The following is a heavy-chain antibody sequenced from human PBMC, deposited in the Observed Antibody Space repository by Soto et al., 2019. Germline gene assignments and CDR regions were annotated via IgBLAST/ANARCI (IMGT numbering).Heavy chain of an antibody. CDR3: ARDGSNNPGFYYGMDA. V-gene: IGHV3-33*01. CDR2: IWSDGSNK. J-gene: IGHJ6*02. D-gene: IGHD4-4*01. Sequence: QVQLVESGGGVVQPGRSLRLSCAASGFTFSSNGMHWVRQAPGKGLEWVASIWSDGSNKYSADSVKGRFTISRDNSKNTLYLQMESLRAEDTAVDYCARDGSNNPGFYYGMDAWGQGTTVSVSS. CDR1: GFTFSSNG.